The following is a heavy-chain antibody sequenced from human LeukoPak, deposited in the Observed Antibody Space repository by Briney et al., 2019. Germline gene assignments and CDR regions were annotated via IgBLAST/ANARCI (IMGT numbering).Heavy chain of an antibody. Sequence: GGSLRLSCAASGFTVSSNYMSWVRQAPGKGLEWVSVMYSGGDTYYADSVKGRFTISRDNSKNTLYLQMNNLRAEDTAVYYCAKSPRVALEMATIPYYFDYWGQGTLVTVSS. CDR1: GFTVSSNY. V-gene: IGHV3-53*01. J-gene: IGHJ4*02. CDR2: MYSGGDT. CDR3: AKSPRVALEMATIPYYFDY. D-gene: IGHD5-24*01.